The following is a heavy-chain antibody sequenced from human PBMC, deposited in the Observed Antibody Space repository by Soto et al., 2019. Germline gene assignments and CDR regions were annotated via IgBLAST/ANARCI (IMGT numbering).Heavy chain of an antibody. CDR2: IYWDDDK. D-gene: IGHD1-1*01. CDR1: GFSLSPSGVG. J-gene: IGHJ5*02. V-gene: IGHV2-5*02. Sequence: SGPTLVNPTQTLTLTCTFSGFSLSPSGVGVGWICQPPGKALEWLALIYWDDDKRYSPSLKSRLTITKDTSKNQVVLTMTNMDPVDTATYYCAQAGAERWFDPWGQGTLVTVSS. CDR3: AQAGAERWFDP.